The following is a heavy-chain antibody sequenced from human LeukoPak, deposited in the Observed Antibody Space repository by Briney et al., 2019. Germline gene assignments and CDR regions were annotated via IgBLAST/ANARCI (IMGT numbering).Heavy chain of an antibody. D-gene: IGHD3-10*01. V-gene: IGHV4-59*01. J-gene: IGHJ3*02. CDR2: IYYSGST. Sequence: SETLSLTCTVSGGSISSYYWSWIRQPPGKGLEWIGYIYYSGSTNYNPSLKSRVTISVDTSKNQFSLKLSSVTAADTAVYYCAREIYYYGSGSYHKRGAFDIWGQGTMVTVSS. CDR1: GGSISSYY. CDR3: AREIYYYGSGSYHKRGAFDI.